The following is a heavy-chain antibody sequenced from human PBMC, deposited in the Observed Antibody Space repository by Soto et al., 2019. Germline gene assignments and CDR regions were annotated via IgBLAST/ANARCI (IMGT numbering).Heavy chain of an antibody. J-gene: IGHJ2*01. Sequence: QVQLQESGPGLVKPSETLSLTCTVSGGSISSYYWSWIRQPPGKGLEWIGYIYYSGRTNYNPSLKSRVTISVDTSKNQFSLKLSSVTAADTAVYYCARVQRSDCSGGSCYPDYWYFDLWGRGTLVTVSS. CDR3: ARVQRSDCSGGSCYPDYWYFDL. CDR1: GGSISSYY. V-gene: IGHV4-59*01. D-gene: IGHD2-15*01. CDR2: IYYSGRT.